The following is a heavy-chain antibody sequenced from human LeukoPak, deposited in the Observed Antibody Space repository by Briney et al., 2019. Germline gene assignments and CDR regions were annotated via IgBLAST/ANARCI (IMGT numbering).Heavy chain of an antibody. D-gene: IGHD3-10*01. J-gene: IGHJ5*02. Sequence: TPSETLSLTCAVYGGSFSGYYWSWIRQPPGKGLEWIGEINHSGSTNYNPSLKSRVTISVDTSKNQFSLKLSSVTAADTAVYYCARVWFRELSSNWFDPWGQGTLVTVSS. CDR1: GGSFSGYY. CDR3: ARVWFRELSSNWFDP. V-gene: IGHV4-34*01. CDR2: INHSGST.